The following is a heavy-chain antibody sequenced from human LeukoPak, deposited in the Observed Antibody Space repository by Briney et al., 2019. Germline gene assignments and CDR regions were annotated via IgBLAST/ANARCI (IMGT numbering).Heavy chain of an antibody. Sequence: PSETLSLTCTVSGGSISSGGYYWSWIRRHPGKGLEWIGYIYYSGSTYYNPSLKSRVIISVDTSKNQFSLKLSSVTAADTAVYYCARVGIVVPAAMSPLYYGMDVWGQGTTVTVSS. D-gene: IGHD2-2*01. CDR2: IYYSGST. V-gene: IGHV4-31*03. J-gene: IGHJ6*02. CDR3: ARVGIVVPAAMSPLYYGMDV. CDR1: GGSISSGGYY.